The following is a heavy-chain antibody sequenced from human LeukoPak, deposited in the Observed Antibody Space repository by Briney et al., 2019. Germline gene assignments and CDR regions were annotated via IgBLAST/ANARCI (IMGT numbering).Heavy chain of an antibody. Sequence: GGSLRLSCAASGFTFSSYSMNWVRQAPGKGLEWVSSISSSSSYIFYADSVKGRFTISRDNAKNSLYLQMNSLRAEDTALYYCAKDSRSIAAAGTLFDYWGQGTLVTVSS. CDR3: AKDSRSIAAAGTLFDY. J-gene: IGHJ4*02. CDR1: GFTFSSYS. V-gene: IGHV3-21*04. CDR2: ISSSSSYI. D-gene: IGHD6-13*01.